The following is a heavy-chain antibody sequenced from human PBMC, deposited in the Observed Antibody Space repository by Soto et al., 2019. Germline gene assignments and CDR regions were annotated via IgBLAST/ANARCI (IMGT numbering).Heavy chain of an antibody. V-gene: IGHV3-66*01. J-gene: IGHJ4*02. CDR1: GFTVSSNY. D-gene: IGHD3-22*01. CDR3: ARARPEYYYDSSGYYPF. CDR2: IYSGGST. Sequence: EVQLVESGGGLVQPGGSLRLSCAASGFTVSSNYMSWVRQAPGKGLEWVSVIYSGGSTYYADSVKGRFTISRDNSKNTXYLQMNSLRAEDTAVYYCARARPEYYYDSSGYYPFWGQGTLVTVSS.